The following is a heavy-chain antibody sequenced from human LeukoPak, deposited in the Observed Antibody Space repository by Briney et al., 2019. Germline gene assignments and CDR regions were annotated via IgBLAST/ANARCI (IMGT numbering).Heavy chain of an antibody. CDR1: GHTFTSYG. J-gene: IGHJ4*02. V-gene: IGHV1-18*01. D-gene: IGHD3-10*01. CDR3: AREERFGELIQIDY. Sequence: GASVKVSCKASGHTFTSYGISWVRQAPGQGLEWMGWISAYNGNTNYAQKLQGRVTMTTDTSTSTAYMELRSLRSDDTAVYYCAREERFGELIQIDYWGQGTLVTVSS. CDR2: ISAYNGNT.